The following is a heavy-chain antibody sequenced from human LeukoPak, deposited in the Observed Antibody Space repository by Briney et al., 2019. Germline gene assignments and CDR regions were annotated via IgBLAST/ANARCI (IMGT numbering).Heavy chain of an antibody. Sequence: PSETLSLTCTVSGGSISSYYWSWIRQPPGKGLEWIGYIYYSGSTNYNPSLKSRVTISVDTPKNQFSLKLSSVTAADTAVYYCARVVDYNAFDIWGQGTMVTVSS. CDR3: ARVVDYNAFDI. V-gene: IGHV4-59*01. CDR1: GGSISSYY. CDR2: IYYSGST. D-gene: IGHD4/OR15-4a*01. J-gene: IGHJ3*02.